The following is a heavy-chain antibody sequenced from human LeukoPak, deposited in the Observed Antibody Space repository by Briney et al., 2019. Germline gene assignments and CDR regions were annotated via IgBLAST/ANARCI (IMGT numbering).Heavy chain of an antibody. D-gene: IGHD3-9*01. CDR2: IYYSGST. J-gene: IGHJ6*04. CDR3: ARVNSYYDILTGSYKPAYYYYGMDV. CDR1: GGSISSYY. V-gene: IGHV4-59*01. Sequence: SETLSLTCTVSGGSISSYYWSWIRQPPGKGLEWIGYIYYSGSTNYNPSLKSRVTISVDTSKNQFSLKPSSVTAADTAVYYCARVNSYYDILTGSYKPAYYYYGMDVWGKGTTVTVSS.